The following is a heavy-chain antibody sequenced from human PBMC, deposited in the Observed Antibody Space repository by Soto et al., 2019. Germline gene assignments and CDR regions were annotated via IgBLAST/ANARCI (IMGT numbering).Heavy chain of an antibody. J-gene: IGHJ4*02. V-gene: IGHV5-10-1*01. CDR1: GYSFTSYW. Sequence: PGESLKISCKGSGYSFTSYWISWVRQMPGKGLEWMGRIDPSDSYTNYSPSFQGHVTISVDKSITTAYLQWGSLKASDTAMYYCARDRASFAGAPTNWGQGTLVTVSS. D-gene: IGHD1-26*01. CDR3: ARDRASFAGAPTN. CDR2: IDPSDSYT.